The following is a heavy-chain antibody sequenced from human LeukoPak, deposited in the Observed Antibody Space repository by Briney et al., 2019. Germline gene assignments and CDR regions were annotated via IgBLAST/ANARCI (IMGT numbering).Heavy chain of an antibody. V-gene: IGHV1-18*01. CDR1: GYTFTTYS. D-gene: IGHD6-6*01. CDR2: ISTYNRNT. CDR3: AKDRWRDGTSSFDN. J-gene: IGHJ4*02. Sequence: VASVKVSCKASGYTFTTYSINWVRQAPGQGLEWMGWISTYNRNTNYAQKLQGRVTMTTDTSTSTAYMELRRLRSDDTAVYYCAKDRWRDGTSSFDNWGQGTLVTVSS.